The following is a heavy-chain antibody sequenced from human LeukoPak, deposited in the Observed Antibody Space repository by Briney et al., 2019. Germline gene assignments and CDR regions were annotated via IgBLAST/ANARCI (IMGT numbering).Heavy chain of an antibody. Sequence: GGSLRLSCAASGFTFSSYGMHWVRQAPGKGLEWVAFIRYDGSNKYYADSVKGRFTISRDNSKNTLYLQMNSLRAEGTAVYYCVIAVAGYFDYWGQGTLVTVSS. V-gene: IGHV3-30*02. CDR3: VIAVAGYFDY. CDR1: GFTFSSYG. D-gene: IGHD6-19*01. J-gene: IGHJ4*02. CDR2: IRYDGSNK.